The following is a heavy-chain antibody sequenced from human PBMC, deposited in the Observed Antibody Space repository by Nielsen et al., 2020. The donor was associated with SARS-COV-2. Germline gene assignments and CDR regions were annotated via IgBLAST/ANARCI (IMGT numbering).Heavy chain of an antibody. CDR1: GYTFNNNG. Sequence: ASVKGSCNASGYTFNNNGFSWVRQAPGQGLEWVGWVSAYNANTNYAQKLQGRVTMTTDTSTSTAYMELRSLRSDDTAVYYCARAVGSAFYYYYMDVWGQGTAVTVSS. CDR2: VSAYNANT. CDR3: ARAVGSAFYYYYMDV. J-gene: IGHJ6*03. D-gene: IGHD2-15*01. V-gene: IGHV1-18*04.